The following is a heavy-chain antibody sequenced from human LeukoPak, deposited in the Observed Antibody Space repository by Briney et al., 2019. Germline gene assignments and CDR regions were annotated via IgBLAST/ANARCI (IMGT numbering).Heavy chain of an antibody. Sequence: GGSLRLSCAASGFTFTSSGMHWVRQAPGKGLEWVTFIRYDGSNKYYADSVKGRFTISRDNSKNTLYLQMNSLRAADTAVYYCAKDRGSYLYYFDYWGQGTLVTVSS. J-gene: IGHJ4*02. CDR2: IRYDGSNK. V-gene: IGHV3-30*02. CDR1: GFTFTSSG. CDR3: AKDRGSYLYYFDY. D-gene: IGHD3-16*02.